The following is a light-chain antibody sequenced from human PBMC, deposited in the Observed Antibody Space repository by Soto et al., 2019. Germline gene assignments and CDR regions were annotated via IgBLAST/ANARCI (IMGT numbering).Light chain of an antibody. Sequence: TQSPATLSLSPGERATLSCKSSQSVSNNLAWYQQKPGQAPRLLIYGASTRATGVPARFSGSGSGTEFTLTISSLQSEDFAVYHCQQYNNWPPITLGQGTRLEIK. CDR3: QQYNNWPPIT. CDR1: QSVSNN. J-gene: IGKJ5*01. V-gene: IGKV3-15*01. CDR2: GAS.